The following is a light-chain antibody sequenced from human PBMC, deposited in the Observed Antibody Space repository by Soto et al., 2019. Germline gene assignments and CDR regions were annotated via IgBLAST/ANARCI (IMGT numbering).Light chain of an antibody. V-gene: IGKV1-5*01. Sequence: DIQMTQSPSTLSASVGDRVTITCRTSQNIRNWLAWYQQRPGKAPRLLIYGATTLDSGVPSRFSGSGSGTEFTLTISSLQPDDFATYYCQKYDDYFGGGTRVDLK. J-gene: IGKJ4*01. CDR3: QKYDDY. CDR1: QNIRNW. CDR2: GAT.